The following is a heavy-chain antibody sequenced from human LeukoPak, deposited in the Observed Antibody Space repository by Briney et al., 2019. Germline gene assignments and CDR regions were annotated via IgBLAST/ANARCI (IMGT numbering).Heavy chain of an antibody. CDR3: AKVGQDDTSGWHYYFDY. V-gene: IGHV3-23*01. Sequence: GGSLRLSCAASGFTFSSYAMSWVRQAPGKGLEWVSAISGSGGNTYYADSVKGRFTISRDNSKNTLYLQMNSLRAEDTAVYYCAKVGQDDTSGWHYYFDYWGQGTLVTVSS. CDR2: ISGSGGNT. D-gene: IGHD6-19*01. J-gene: IGHJ4*02. CDR1: GFTFSSYA.